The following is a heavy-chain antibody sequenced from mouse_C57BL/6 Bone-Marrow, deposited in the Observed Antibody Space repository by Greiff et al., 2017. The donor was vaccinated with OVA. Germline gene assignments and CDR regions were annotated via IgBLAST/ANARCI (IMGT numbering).Heavy chain of an antibody. D-gene: IGHD1-1*01. Sequence: QVQLQQSGAELVRPGASVKLSCKASGYTFTDYYINWVKQRPGQGLEWIARIYPGSGNTYYNEKFKGKATLTAEKSSSTAYMQLSSLTSEDSAVYFCAREDYGRRAMDYWGQGTSVTVSS. J-gene: IGHJ4*01. CDR2: IYPGSGNT. V-gene: IGHV1-76*01. CDR3: AREDYGRRAMDY. CDR1: GYTFTDYY.